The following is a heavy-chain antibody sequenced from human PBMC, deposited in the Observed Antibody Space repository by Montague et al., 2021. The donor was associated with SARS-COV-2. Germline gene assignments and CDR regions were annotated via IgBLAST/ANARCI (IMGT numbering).Heavy chain of an antibody. D-gene: IGHD3-9*01. CDR3: ARDPYYDILTGYYKD. J-gene: IGHJ4*02. Sequence: PLRLSCAASGFTFSSYSMNWVRQAPGKGLEWVSSISSSSSYIYYADSVKGRFTISRDNAKNSLYLQMNSLRAEDTAVYYCARDPYYDILTGYYKDWGQGTLVTVSS. CDR1: GFTFSSYS. V-gene: IGHV3-21*01. CDR2: ISSSSSYI.